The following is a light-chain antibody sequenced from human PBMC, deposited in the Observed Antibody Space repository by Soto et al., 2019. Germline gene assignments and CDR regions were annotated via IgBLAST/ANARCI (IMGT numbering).Light chain of an antibody. CDR2: AAS. J-gene: IGLJ2*01. Sequence: QSALTQPASVSGSPGQSITISCTGTSSDVGVFNYVSWYQHHPGNAPKLIIYAASNRPPGVSNRFSSSKSGNTASLTISGLQAEDEAEYYCSSSTSTTTLLFGGGTKVTVL. V-gene: IGLV2-14*01. CDR1: SSDVGVFNY. CDR3: SSSTSTTTLL.